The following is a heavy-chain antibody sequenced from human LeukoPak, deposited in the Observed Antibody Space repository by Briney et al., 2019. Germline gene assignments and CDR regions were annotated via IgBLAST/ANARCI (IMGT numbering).Heavy chain of an antibody. CDR3: AKDRGDYLDY. J-gene: IGHJ4*02. CDR1: GFTFTNYG. CDR2: IKQDGSEK. Sequence: GGSLRLSCAASGFTFTNYGMSWVRQAPGKGLEWVANIKQDGSEKYYVDSVKGRFTISRDNSKNTLYLQMNSLRTEDTAVYYCAKDRGDYLDYWGQGTLVTVSS. V-gene: IGHV3-7*01. D-gene: IGHD2-15*01.